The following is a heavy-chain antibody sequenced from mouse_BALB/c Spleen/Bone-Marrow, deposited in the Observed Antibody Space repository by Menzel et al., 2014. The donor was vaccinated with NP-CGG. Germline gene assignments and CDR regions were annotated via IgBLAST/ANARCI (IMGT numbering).Heavy chain of an antibody. V-gene: IGHV2-9*02. CDR3: AREGGYYYGSRVAWFAY. J-gene: IGHJ3*01. D-gene: IGHD1-1*01. CDR1: GFSLTSYG. Sequence: VQLQESGPGLVAPSRSLSITCTVSGFSLTSYGVHWVRQPPGKGLEWLGVIWAGGSTNYNSALMSRLSISKDNSKSQVFLKMNSLQTDDTAMYYCAREGGYYYGSRVAWFAYWGQGTLVTVSA. CDR2: IWAGGST.